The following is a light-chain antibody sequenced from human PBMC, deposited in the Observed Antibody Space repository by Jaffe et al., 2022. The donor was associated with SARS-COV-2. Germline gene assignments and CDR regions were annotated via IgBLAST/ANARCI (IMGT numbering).Light chain of an antibody. V-gene: IGKV1-5*03. CDR3: QHYDNYAWT. CDR1: QNTNDW. Sequence: DIQMTQFPPTLSASVGDRVTITCRASQNTNDWLAWYQQKPGKAPKLLIYKASSLDRGVPSRFSGGVSGTEFTLTIRSLQPDDSATYFCQHYDNYAWTFGQGTKVDIK. J-gene: IGKJ1*01. CDR2: KAS.